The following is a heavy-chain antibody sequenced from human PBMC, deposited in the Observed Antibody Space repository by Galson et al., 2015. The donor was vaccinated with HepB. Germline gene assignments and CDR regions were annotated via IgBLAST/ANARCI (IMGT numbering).Heavy chain of an antibody. CDR2: IYYSGST. J-gene: IGHJ2*01. CDR1: GGSISSYY. V-gene: IGHV4-59*08. CDR3: ARQKVYWYFDL. Sequence: ETLSLTCTVSGGSISSYYWSWIRQPPGKGLEWIGYIYYSGSTNYNPSLKSRVTISVDTSKNQFSLKLSSVTAADTAVYYCARQKVYWYFDLWGRGTLVTVSS.